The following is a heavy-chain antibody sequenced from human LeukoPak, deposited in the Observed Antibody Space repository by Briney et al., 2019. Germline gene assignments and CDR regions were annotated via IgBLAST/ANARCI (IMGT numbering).Heavy chain of an antibody. Sequence: PGGSLRLSCAASGFTFSSYSMNWVRQAPGKGLEWVSYISSSSSTIYYADSVKGRFTISRDNAKNSLYLQMNSLRDEDTAVYYCARERWLQLLRYYGMDVWGQGTTVTVSS. J-gene: IGHJ6*02. V-gene: IGHV3-48*02. CDR2: ISSSSSTI. CDR1: GFTFSSYS. CDR3: ARERWLQLLRYYGMDV. D-gene: IGHD5-24*01.